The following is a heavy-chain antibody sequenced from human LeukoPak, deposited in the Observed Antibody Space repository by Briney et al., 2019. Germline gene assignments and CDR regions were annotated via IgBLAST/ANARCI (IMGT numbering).Heavy chain of an antibody. CDR3: ARLGYGGNSYYYYYMDV. V-gene: IGHV4-34*01. CDR1: GGSFSGYY. Sequence: SETLSLTCAVYGGSFSGYYWSWIRQPPGKGLEWIGEINHSGSTNYNPSLKSRVTISVDTSKNQFSLKLSSVTAADTAVYYCARLGYGGNSYYYYYMDVWGKGTTVTVSS. D-gene: IGHD4-23*01. CDR2: INHSGST. J-gene: IGHJ6*03.